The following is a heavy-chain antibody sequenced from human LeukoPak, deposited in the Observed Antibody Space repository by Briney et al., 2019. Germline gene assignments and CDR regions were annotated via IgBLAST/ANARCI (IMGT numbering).Heavy chain of an antibody. J-gene: IGHJ4*02. V-gene: IGHV3-23*01. CDR1: GFTFTSYP. CDR3: VKRRDAYPIRGTFDS. Sequence: GGSLRLSCAVSGFTFTSYPMSWVRQAPGKRLEWVSGISNSKGISDYYADSVKGSFTISRDNSKNTLYLQMNSLRAEDTAVYYCVKRRDAYPIRGTFDSWGQGALVTVSS. D-gene: IGHD5-24*01. CDR2: ISNSKGISD.